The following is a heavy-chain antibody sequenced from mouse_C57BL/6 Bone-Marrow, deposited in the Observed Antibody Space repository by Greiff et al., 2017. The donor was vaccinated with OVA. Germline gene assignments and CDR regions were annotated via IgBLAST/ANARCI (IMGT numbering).Heavy chain of an antibody. Sequence: QVQLQQPGAELVKPGASVKLACKASGYTFTSYWMHWVKQRPGQGLEWIGMIHPNSGSTNYNEKFKSKATLTVDKSSSTAYMQLSSLTSEDSAVYYCAPPYGYIPAWFAYWGQGTLVTVSA. J-gene: IGHJ3*01. CDR3: APPYGYIPAWFAY. CDR1: GYTFTSYW. V-gene: IGHV1-64*01. CDR2: IHPNSGST. D-gene: IGHD2-2*01.